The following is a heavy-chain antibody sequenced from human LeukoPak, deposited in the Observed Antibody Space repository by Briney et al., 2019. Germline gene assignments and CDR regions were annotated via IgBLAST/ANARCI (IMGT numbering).Heavy chain of an antibody. D-gene: IGHD6-19*01. CDR2: IYPGDSDA. CDR3: ARLEQWLVEASGGPLDY. J-gene: IGHJ4*02. CDR1: GYRFTSYW. V-gene: IGHV5-51*01. Sequence: SGESLKISCKGSGYRFTSYWIGWVRQMPGKGLEWMGIIYPGDSDARYSPSFQGQVTISADKSISTAYLQWSSLKASDTAMYYCARLEQWLVEASGGPLDYWGQGTLVTVSS.